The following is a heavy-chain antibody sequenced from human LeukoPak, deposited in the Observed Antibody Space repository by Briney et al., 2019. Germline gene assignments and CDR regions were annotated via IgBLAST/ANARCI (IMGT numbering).Heavy chain of an antibody. J-gene: IGHJ3*02. CDR2: ISAYNGNT. D-gene: IGHD2-21*02. Sequence: ASVKVSCKASGYTFTSYGISWVRQAPGQGLAWMGWISAYNGNTNYAQKLQGRVTMTTDTSTSTAYMELRSLRSDDTAVYYCARDRRHIVVVTAMIDAFDIWGQGTMVTVSS. V-gene: IGHV1-18*01. CDR3: ARDRRHIVVVTAMIDAFDI. CDR1: GYTFTSYG.